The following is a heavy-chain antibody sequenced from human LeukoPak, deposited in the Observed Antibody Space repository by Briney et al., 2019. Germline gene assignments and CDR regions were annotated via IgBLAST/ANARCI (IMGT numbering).Heavy chain of an antibody. CDR1: GYTFTGYY. D-gene: IGHD2-15*01. J-gene: IGHJ5*02. CDR3: ARARGGGYCSGGSCYSSRNWFDP. CDR2: INPNSGGT. V-gene: IGHV1-2*02. Sequence: ASVKVSCKASGYTFTGYYMHWVRQAPGQGLEWMGWINPNSGGTNYAQKFQGRVTMTRDTSISTAYMELSRLRSDDTAVYYCARARGGGYCSGGSCYSSRNWFDPWGQGTLVTVSS.